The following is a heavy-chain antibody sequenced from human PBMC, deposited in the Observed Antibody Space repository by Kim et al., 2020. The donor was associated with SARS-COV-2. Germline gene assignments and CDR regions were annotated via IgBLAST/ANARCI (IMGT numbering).Heavy chain of an antibody. CDR3: ARDVTVTSTYYFDY. Sequence: AQKFQGRVTMTTDTSTNTAYMELRSLRSDDTAVYYCARDVTVTSTYYFDYWGQGTLVTVSS. J-gene: IGHJ4*02. V-gene: IGHV1-18*01. D-gene: IGHD4-17*01.